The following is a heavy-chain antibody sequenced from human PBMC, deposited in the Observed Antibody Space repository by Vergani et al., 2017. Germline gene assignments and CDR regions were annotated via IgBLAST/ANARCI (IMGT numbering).Heavy chain of an antibody. CDR1: GYTFTSYY. V-gene: IGHV1-46*01. CDR3: ARSPSNIYCSGGSCYSYYYYMDV. Sequence: QVQLVQSGAEVKKPGASVKVSCKASGYTFTSYYMHWVRQAPGQGLEWMGIINPSGGSTSYAQKFQGRVTMTRDTSTSTVYMELSSLRSEDTAVYYCARSPSNIYCSGGSCYSYYYYMDVWGKGTTVTVSS. J-gene: IGHJ6*03. D-gene: IGHD2-15*01. CDR2: INPSGGST.